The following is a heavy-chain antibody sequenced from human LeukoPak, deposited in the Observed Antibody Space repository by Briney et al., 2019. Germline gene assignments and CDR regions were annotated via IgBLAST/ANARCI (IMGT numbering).Heavy chain of an antibody. Sequence: SSETLSLTCAVYGGSFSGYYWSWIRQPPGKGLEWMGEINHSGSTNYNPSLKSRVTISVDTSKNQFSLKLSSVTAADTAVYYCARGPYYYDSSGYRGPLAEGFFDYWGQGNLVTVSS. V-gene: IGHV4-34*01. J-gene: IGHJ4*02. CDR3: ARGPYYYDSSGYRGPLAEGFFDY. CDR2: INHSGST. D-gene: IGHD3-22*01. CDR1: GGSFSGYY.